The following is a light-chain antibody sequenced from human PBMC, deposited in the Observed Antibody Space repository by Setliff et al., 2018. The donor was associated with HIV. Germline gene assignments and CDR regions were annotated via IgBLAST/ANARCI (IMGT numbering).Light chain of an antibody. J-gene: IGLJ1*01. CDR1: SSDIGAYNY. Sequence: QSVLTQPASVSGSPGQSITISCTGTSSDIGAYNYVSWYQQHPGKAPKVMIYDVRKRPSGVSYRFSGSKSGNTASLTISALQADDDADYYCCSYASNRARVFGTGTKVTVL. CDR2: DVR. V-gene: IGLV2-14*03. CDR3: CSYASNRARV.